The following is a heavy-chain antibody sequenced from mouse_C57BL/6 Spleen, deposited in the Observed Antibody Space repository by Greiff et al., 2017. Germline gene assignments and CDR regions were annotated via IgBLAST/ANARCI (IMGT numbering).Heavy chain of an antibody. D-gene: IGHD2-2*01. Sequence: QVQLQQPGAELVRPGSSVTLSCKASGYTFTSYWMDWVQQRPGQGLEWIGNIYPSDSETHYNQKFKDKATLTVNKSSSTAYMQLSSLTSEDSAVYYCARVGYDALAYWGQGTLVTVSA. CDR3: ARVGYDALAY. V-gene: IGHV1-61*01. CDR2: IYPSDSET. J-gene: IGHJ3*01. CDR1: GYTFTSYW.